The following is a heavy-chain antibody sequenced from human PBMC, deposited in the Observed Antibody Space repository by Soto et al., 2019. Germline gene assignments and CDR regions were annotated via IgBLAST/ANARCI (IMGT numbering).Heavy chain of an antibody. V-gene: IGHV5-51*01. J-gene: IGHJ4*02. CDR3: ARHVGPNELGYYDY. CDR1: GYSFSTYC. D-gene: IGHD3-22*01. CDR2: IYPGDSDT. Sequence: GEALNISCKGSGYSFSTYCIGWVRQMPGKGLEWMGIIYPGDSDTRYSPSFQGQVTISADKSISTAYLQWSSLRASDTAMYYCARHVGPNELGYYDYWGQGTQVTVSS.